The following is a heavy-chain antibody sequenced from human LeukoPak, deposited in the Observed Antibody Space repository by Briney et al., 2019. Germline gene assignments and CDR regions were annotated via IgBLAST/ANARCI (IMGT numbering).Heavy chain of an antibody. CDR2: IWFDGSNK. Sequence: GTSLRLSCAASGFSFRRYGMHWVRQAPGKGLEWVALIWFDGSNKYHADSVKGRFTISRDNSKNPLDLQMSSLRVEDTAVYYCARWGIATAGGIDYWGQGTLVTVPS. CDR3: ARWGIATAGGIDY. CDR1: GFSFRRYG. D-gene: IGHD6-13*01. V-gene: IGHV3-33*01. J-gene: IGHJ4*02.